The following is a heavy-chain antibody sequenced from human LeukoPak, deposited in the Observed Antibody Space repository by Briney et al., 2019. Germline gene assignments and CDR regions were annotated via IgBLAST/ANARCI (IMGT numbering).Heavy chain of an antibody. J-gene: IGHJ4*02. CDR2: ISYDGSNK. Sequence: GGSLRLSCAASGFTFSSYAMHWVRQAPGKGLEWVAVISYDGSNKYYADPVKGRFTISRDNSKNTLYLQMNSLRAEDTALYYCAKISSGSYGWGQGTLVTVSS. CDR1: GFTFSSYA. V-gene: IGHV3-30-3*02. D-gene: IGHD1-26*01. CDR3: AKISSGSYG.